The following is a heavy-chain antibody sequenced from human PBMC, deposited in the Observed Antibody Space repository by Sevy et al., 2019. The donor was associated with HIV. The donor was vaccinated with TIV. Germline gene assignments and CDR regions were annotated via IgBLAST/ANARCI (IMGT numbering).Heavy chain of an antibody. CDR2: IYRSGST. V-gene: IGHV4-4*02. CDR3: AREGGIAAAGTENYYYYYMDV. D-gene: IGHD6-13*01. CDR1: GGSISSSNW. Sequence: SETLSLTCAVSGGSISSSNWWSWVRQPPGKGLEWIGEIYRSGSTNYNPSLKSRVTISVDKSKNQFSLKLSSVTAADTAVDYCAREGGIAAAGTENYYYYYMDVWGKGTTVTVSS. J-gene: IGHJ6*03.